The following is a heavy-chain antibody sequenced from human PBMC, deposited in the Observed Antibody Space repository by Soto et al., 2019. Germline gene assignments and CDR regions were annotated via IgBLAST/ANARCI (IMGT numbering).Heavy chain of an antibody. CDR1: GDSVSSNSAA. CDR3: ARGPVYYDFWSGYYTGDAFDI. Sequence: SQTLSLTCAISGDSVSSNSAAWNWIRQSPSRGLKWLGRTYYRSKWYNDYAVSVKSRITINPDTSKNQFSLQLNSVTPEDTAVYYCARGPVYYDFWSGYYTGDAFDIWGQGTMVTV. CDR2: TYYRSKWYN. J-gene: IGHJ3*02. V-gene: IGHV6-1*01. D-gene: IGHD3-3*01.